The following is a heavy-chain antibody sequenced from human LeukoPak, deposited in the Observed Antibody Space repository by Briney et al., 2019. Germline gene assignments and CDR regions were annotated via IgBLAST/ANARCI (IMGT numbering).Heavy chain of an antibody. Sequence: ASVKVSCKASGGTFSSYAISWVRQAPGQGLEWMGRIIPILGIANYAQKFQGRVTITADKSTSTAYMELSSLRSEDTAVYYCARRGDSSGYPLFSPWGQGTLVTVSS. CDR3: ARRGDSSGYPLFSP. D-gene: IGHD5-12*01. CDR1: GGTFSSYA. CDR2: IIPILGIA. V-gene: IGHV1-69*04. J-gene: IGHJ5*02.